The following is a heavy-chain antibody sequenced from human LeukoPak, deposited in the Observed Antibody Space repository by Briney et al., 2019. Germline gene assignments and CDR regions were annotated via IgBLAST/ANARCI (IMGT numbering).Heavy chain of an antibody. CDR2: IYYSGST. Sequence: PSETLSLTCAVSGGSISSGGYYWSWIRQPPGKGLEWIGYIYYSGSTNYNPPLKSRVTISVDTSKNQFSLKLSSVTAADTAVYYCARLYDSSGVDAFDIWGQGTMVTVSS. J-gene: IGHJ3*02. V-gene: IGHV4-61*08. D-gene: IGHD3-22*01. CDR1: GGSISSGGYY. CDR3: ARLYDSSGVDAFDI.